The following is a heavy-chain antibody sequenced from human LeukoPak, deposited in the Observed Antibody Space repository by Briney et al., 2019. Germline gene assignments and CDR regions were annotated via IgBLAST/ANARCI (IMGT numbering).Heavy chain of an antibody. CDR3: ARYCGSENYCISY. CDR1: GASFSVNN. J-gene: IGHJ4*01. CDR2: INHSGTI. D-gene: IGHD3-10*01. Sequence: SETLSFTCAVYGASFSVNNWIWIRQPPGKGLEWIGEINHSGTITYKPSLKSRLTISADTSKNQFSLKLSSVTAADTAVYYCARYCGSENYCISYWGQGTLVTVSS. V-gene: IGHV4-34*01.